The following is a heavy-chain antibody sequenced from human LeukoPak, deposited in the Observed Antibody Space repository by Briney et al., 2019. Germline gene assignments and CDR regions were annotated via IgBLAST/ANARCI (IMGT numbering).Heavy chain of an antibody. CDR2: IKQDGSEK. J-gene: IGHJ4*02. D-gene: IGHD4-17*01. Sequence: PGGSLRLSCAASGFTFSSYWMSWVRQAPGKGLEWVANIKQDGSEKYYVDSVKGRFTISRDNAKNSLYLQMNSLRAEDTAVYYCAKDDYGDSPMWKDWGQGTLVTVSS. CDR3: AKDDYGDSPMWKD. V-gene: IGHV3-7*01. CDR1: GFTFSSYW.